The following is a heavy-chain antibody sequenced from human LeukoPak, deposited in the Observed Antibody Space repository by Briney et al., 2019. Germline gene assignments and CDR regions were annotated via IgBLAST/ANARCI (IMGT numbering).Heavy chain of an antibody. CDR3: ARWGGTYQTYFDY. CDR1: GYTFTSYD. CDR2: ISGYNGNT. Sequence: ASVKVSCKASGYTFTSYDISWVLQAPGQGLEWMGYISGYNGNTVYAQKVQDRVTMTTDTSTSTAYMELRSLRSDDTAVYYCARWGGTYQTYFDYWGQGTLVTVSS. V-gene: IGHV1-18*01. J-gene: IGHJ4*02. D-gene: IGHD2-2*01.